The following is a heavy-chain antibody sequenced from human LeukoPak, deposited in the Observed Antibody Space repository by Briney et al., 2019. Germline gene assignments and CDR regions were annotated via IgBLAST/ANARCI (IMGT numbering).Heavy chain of an antibody. CDR2: ISGSGGST. CDR1: GFTFSGYA. CDR3: AKGGRFLEWLLYSFDY. V-gene: IGHV3-23*01. J-gene: IGHJ4*02. Sequence: PGGSLRLSCAASGFTFSGYAMSWVRQAPGKGLEWVSAISGSGGSTYYADSVKGRFTISRDNSKNTPYLQMNSLRAEDTAVYYCAKGGRFLEWLLYSFDYWGQGTLVTVSS. D-gene: IGHD3-3*01.